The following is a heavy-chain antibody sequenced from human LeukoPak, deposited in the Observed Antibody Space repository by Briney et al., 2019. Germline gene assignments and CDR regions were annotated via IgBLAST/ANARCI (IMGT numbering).Heavy chain of an antibody. V-gene: IGHV1-18*01. CDR2: ISAYNGNT. Sequence: ASVKVSCKASGYTFTSYGISWVRQAPGQGLEWMGWISAYNGNTNYAQKLQGRVTMTTDTSTSTAYMELRSLRSDDTAVYYCARGRPYCTNGVCHPAIQYYYGMDVWGQGTTVTVSS. CDR3: ARGRPYCTNGVCHPAIQYYYGMDV. D-gene: IGHD2-8*01. J-gene: IGHJ6*02. CDR1: GYTFTSYG.